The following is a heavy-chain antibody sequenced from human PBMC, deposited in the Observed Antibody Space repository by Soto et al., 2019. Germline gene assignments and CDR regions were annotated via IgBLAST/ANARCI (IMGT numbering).Heavy chain of an antibody. CDR2: ISSGSGYI. D-gene: IGHD5-12*01. CDR3: ARDRRDGYIFDY. CDR1: GFTFSSYS. Sequence: PGGSLRLSCAASGFTFSSYSMNWVRQAPGKGLEWVSSISSGSGYIYYADSVKGRFTISRDNAKNSLFPQMDSLRAEDTAVYYCARDRRDGYIFDYWGQGTLVTVSS. J-gene: IGHJ4*02. V-gene: IGHV3-21*01.